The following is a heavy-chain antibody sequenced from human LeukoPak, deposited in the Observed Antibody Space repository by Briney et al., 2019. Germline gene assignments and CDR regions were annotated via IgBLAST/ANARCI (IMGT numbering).Heavy chain of an antibody. CDR1: GYTFTGYY. Sequence: ASVKVSCKASGYTFTGYYMHWVRQAPGQGLEWMGWINPNSGGTNYAQKFQGRVTMTRDTSISTAYMELSRLRSDDTAVYYCARSLWYDSSGYLPPAFDYWGQGTLVTVSS. J-gene: IGHJ4*02. V-gene: IGHV1-2*02. CDR2: INPNSGGT. D-gene: IGHD3-22*01. CDR3: ARSLWYDSSGYLPPAFDY.